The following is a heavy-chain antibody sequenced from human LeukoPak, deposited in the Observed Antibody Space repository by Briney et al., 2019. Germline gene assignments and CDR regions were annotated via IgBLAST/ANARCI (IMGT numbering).Heavy chain of an antibody. Sequence: PGGSLRLSCAASGFTFSSYWMHWVRQAPGKGLVWVSRINSDGSSTSYADSVKGRFTISRDNAKNTLYLQMNSLRAEDTAVYYCARGPRFVVVPAAIVWINSVNLYYYYGMDVWGQGTTVTVSS. V-gene: IGHV3-74*01. CDR3: ARGPRFVVVPAAIVWINSVNLYYYYGMDV. CDR2: INSDGSST. CDR1: GFTFSSYW. J-gene: IGHJ6*02. D-gene: IGHD2-2*01.